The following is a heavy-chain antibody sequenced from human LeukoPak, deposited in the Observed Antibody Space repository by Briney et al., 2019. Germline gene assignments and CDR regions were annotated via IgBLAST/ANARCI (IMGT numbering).Heavy chain of an antibody. CDR3: ARYYYDSSGYLDY. D-gene: IGHD3-22*01. V-gene: IGHV3-30*02. CDR2: IRYDGSNK. Sequence: GGSLRLSCAASGFTFSSYGMHWVRRAPGKGLEWVAFIRYDGSNKYYADSVKGRFTISRDNSKNTLYLQMNSLRAEDTAVYYCARYYYDSSGYLDYWGQGTLVTVSS. CDR1: GFTFSSYG. J-gene: IGHJ4*02.